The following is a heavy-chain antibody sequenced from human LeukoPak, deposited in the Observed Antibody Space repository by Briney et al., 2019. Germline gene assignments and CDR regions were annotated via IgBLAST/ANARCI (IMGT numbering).Heavy chain of an antibody. CDR2: FLAGGLL. Sequence: GGALRLSCVGSGFNVTTNNMYWVRQAPGKGLECVSTFLAGGLLDYADSVRDRFTISRDTSKNTLYLQMNSLSAEDTAVYYCGRRFCNSCPLDFWGQGTLVTVSS. J-gene: IGHJ4*02. D-gene: IGHD2-21*01. CDR1: GFNVTTNN. CDR3: GRRFCNSCPLDF. V-gene: IGHV3-66*04.